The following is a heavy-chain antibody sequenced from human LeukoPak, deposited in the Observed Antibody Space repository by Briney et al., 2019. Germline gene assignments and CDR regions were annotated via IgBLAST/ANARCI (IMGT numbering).Heavy chain of an antibody. CDR3: TTGGTGYSYGYLPY. V-gene: IGHV1-8*01. Sequence: ASVKVSCKASGYTFTSYDINWVRQATGQGLEWMGWMNPNSGNTGYAQKFQGRVTITRNTSISTAYMELSSLRSEDTAVYYCTTGGTGYSYGYLPYWGQGTLVTVSS. CDR1: GYTFTSYD. D-gene: IGHD5-18*01. J-gene: IGHJ4*02. CDR2: MNPNSGNT.